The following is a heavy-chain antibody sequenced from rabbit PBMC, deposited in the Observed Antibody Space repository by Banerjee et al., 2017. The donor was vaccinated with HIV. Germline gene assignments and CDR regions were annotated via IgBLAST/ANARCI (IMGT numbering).Heavy chain of an antibody. CDR1: GFDLSSYYY. CDR2: IYTSSGST. Sequence: QSLEESGGDLVKPGASLTLTCTASGFDLSSYYYMCWVRQAPGKGLEWIACIYTSSGSTWYVSWVNGRFTISRSTSLNTVDLKMTSLTAADTATYFCARSFAGYAGYGYATAFNLWGPGTLVTVS. CDR3: ARSFAGYAGYGYATAFNL. J-gene: IGHJ4*01. D-gene: IGHD6-1*01. V-gene: IGHV1S43*01.